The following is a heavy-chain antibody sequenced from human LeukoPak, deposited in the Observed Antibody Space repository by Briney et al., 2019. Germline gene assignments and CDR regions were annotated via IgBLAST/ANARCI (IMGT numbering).Heavy chain of an antibody. CDR2: IYHSGST. CDR1: GYSISSGYY. V-gene: IGHV4-38-2*02. D-gene: IGHD3-10*01. CDR3: ARFNSYYGSGSHESTFFDY. Sequence: KASETLSLTCTVSGYSISSGYYWGWIRQPPGKGLEWIGSIYHSGSTYYNPSLKSRVTISVDTSKNQFSLKLSSVTAADTAVYYCARFNSYYGSGSHESTFFDYWGQGTLVTVSS. J-gene: IGHJ4*02.